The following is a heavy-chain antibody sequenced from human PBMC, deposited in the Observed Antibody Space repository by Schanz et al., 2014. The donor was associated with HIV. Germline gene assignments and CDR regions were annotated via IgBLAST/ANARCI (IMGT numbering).Heavy chain of an antibody. CDR3: RVFMGAFDV. D-gene: IGHD6-13*01. Sequence: DVQLVESGGGLIQPGESLRLSCVASGFTFGTKWMYWVRQGPGKGLAWVSYITPDGSVTYADSVKGRFTTSRDSCKNTLFLQMNSLRVEDTATYYCRVFMGAFDVWGQGTMVTVSS. J-gene: IGHJ3*01. V-gene: IGHV3-74*01. CDR2: ITPDGSVT. CDR1: GFTFGTKW.